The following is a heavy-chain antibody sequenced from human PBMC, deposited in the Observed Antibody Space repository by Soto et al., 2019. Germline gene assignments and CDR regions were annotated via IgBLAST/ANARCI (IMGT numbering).Heavy chain of an antibody. Sequence: EVQLLESGGGLEQPGGSLRLSCAAFGFTFSSYAMRWVRQAPVKGLEWVSAISGSGDSTYYADSVKGRFTISRDNSKNTLYLQMNSLRAEDTAVYYCARRGSGSYYDYWGQGTLVTVSS. CDR1: GFTFSSYA. D-gene: IGHD1-26*01. CDR3: ARRGSGSYYDY. CDR2: ISGSGDST. J-gene: IGHJ4*02. V-gene: IGHV3-23*01.